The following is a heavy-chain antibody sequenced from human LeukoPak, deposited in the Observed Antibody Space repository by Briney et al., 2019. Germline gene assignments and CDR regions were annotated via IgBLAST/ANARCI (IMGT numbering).Heavy chain of an antibody. V-gene: IGHV4-59*01. Sequence: SSETLSLTCTVSGGSISSYYWSWIRQPPGKGLEWIGYIYYSGSTNYNPSLKSRVTISVDTSKNQFSLKLSSVTAADTAVYYCARDGPTYGTDVWGQGTTVTVSS. J-gene: IGHJ6*02. CDR3: ARDGPTYGTDV. CDR1: GGSISSYY. CDR2: IYYSGST.